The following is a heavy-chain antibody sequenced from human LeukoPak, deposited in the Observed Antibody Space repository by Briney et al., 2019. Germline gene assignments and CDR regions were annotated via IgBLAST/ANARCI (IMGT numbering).Heavy chain of an antibody. D-gene: IGHD3-9*01. CDR3: ARAATPYYDILTGYPTPYRNNWFDP. Sequence: SVKVSCKASGGTFSSYAISWVRQAPGQGLEWMGGIIPIFGTANYAQKFQGRVTITTDESTSTAYMELSSLRSEDTAVYYCARAATPYYDILTGYPTPYRNNWFDPWGQGTLVTVSS. CDR1: GGTFSSYA. J-gene: IGHJ5*02. V-gene: IGHV1-69*05. CDR2: IIPIFGTA.